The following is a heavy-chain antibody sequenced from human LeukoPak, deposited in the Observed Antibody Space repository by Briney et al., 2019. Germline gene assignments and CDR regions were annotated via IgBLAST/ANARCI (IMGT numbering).Heavy chain of an antibody. D-gene: IGHD3-9*01. J-gene: IGHJ4*02. CDR1: GFTFSSYA. Sequence: GGSLRLSCAASGFTFSSYAMSWVRQAPGKGLEWVSVISGSSSSTYYADSAKGRFTISRDNSKNTLYLQMNSLRAEDTAVYYCAKVLARENDILTGYPFDYWGQGTLVTVSS. CDR3: AKVLARENDILTGYPFDY. CDR2: ISGSSSST. V-gene: IGHV3-23*01.